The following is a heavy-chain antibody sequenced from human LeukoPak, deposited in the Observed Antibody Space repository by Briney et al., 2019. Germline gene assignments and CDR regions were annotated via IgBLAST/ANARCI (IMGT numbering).Heavy chain of an antibody. CDR3: ARDRVQAHWSGKYYYYYYMDV. Sequence: GGSLRLSCAASGFTFDNSAMHWARQGPGKGLKWVSGINWNIDYADSVKGRFSFDYADSVKGRFTISRDNAKNSLYLQMNSLRAEDTAVYYCARDRVQAHWSGKYYYYYYMDVWGKGTTVTVSS. CDR1: GFTFDNSA. D-gene: IGHD3-3*01. CDR2: INWNIDYADSVKGRFSF. J-gene: IGHJ6*03. V-gene: IGHV3-9*01.